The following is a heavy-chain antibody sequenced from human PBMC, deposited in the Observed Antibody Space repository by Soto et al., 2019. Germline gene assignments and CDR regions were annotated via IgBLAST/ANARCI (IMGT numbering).Heavy chain of an antibody. Sequence: QVQLLQSGAEAKKPGASVKVSCEASGYTFTSYPIHWVRQAPGQRLEWMGWINTGNGYTKYSQKFQARVTITSDTAASTSYMQLSRLRSEATAVYYCARDRGGYCSGGSCSEAWFDPWCQGTRVTVSS. V-gene: IGHV1-3*04. J-gene: IGHJ5*02. CDR3: ARDRGGYCSGGSCSEAWFDP. CDR1: GYTFTSYP. CDR2: INTGNGYT. D-gene: IGHD2-15*01.